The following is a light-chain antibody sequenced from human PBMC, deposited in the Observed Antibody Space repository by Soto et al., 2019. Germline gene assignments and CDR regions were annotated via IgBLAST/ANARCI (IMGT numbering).Light chain of an antibody. CDR2: GAS. CDR1: QGVSSSY. Sequence: EIVLTQSPCTLYLSPGERTTLACRASQGVSSSYLDWYQQKPGQAPRLLVYGASSRATGIPARFSGSGSATDFTLTISRLEPEDFAAYYCQQYGSSPWTFGQGTKVEIK. CDR3: QQYGSSPWT. V-gene: IGKV3-20*01. J-gene: IGKJ1*01.